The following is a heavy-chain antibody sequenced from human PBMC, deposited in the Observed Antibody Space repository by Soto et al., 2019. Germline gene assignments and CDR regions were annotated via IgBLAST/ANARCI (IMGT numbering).Heavy chain of an antibody. J-gene: IGHJ6*02. Sequence: SETLSLTCTVSGGSISSGGYYWSWIRQHPGKGLEWIGYIYYSGSTYYNPSRKGRVTISVDTSKNQFSLKLSSVTAADTAVYYCARAPFGFWSGYSTGYYYYGMDVWGQGTPVTVSS. CDR3: ARAPFGFWSGYSTGYYYYGMDV. V-gene: IGHV4-31*03. D-gene: IGHD3-3*01. CDR1: GGSISSGGYY. CDR2: IYYSGST.